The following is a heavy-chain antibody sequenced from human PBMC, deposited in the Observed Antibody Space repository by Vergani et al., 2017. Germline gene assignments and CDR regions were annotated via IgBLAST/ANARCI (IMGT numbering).Heavy chain of an antibody. J-gene: IGHJ5*02. CDR1: GGTFSSYA. Sequence: QVQLVQSGAEVKKPGSSVKVSCKASGGTFSSYAISWVRQAPGQGLEWMGGIIPIFGTANYAQQFQGRVTITADESTSTAYMELSSLRSEDTAVYYCARAVYYYLLTGYHIAAWFDHWGQGTLVTVSS. D-gene: IGHD3-9*01. V-gene: IGHV1-69*01. CDR2: IIPIFGTA. CDR3: ARAVYYYLLTGYHIAAWFDH.